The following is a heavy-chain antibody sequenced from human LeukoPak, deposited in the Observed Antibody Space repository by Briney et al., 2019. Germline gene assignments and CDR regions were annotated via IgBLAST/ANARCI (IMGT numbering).Heavy chain of an antibody. CDR1: GFTFDDYA. CDR3: AKSQFLEWLSTDY. CDR2: ISGSGGST. Sequence: GRSLRLSCAASGFTFDDYAMSWVRQAPGKGLEWVSAISGSGGSTYYADSVKGRFTISRDNSKNTLYLQMNSLRAEDTAVYYCAKSQFLEWLSTDYWGQGTLVTVSS. J-gene: IGHJ4*02. V-gene: IGHV3-23*01. D-gene: IGHD3-3*01.